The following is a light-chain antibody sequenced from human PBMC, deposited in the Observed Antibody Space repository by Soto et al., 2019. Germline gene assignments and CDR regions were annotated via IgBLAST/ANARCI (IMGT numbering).Light chain of an antibody. CDR2: RAS. CDR3: QHYNDYSRV. Sequence: DIQMTQSPSTLSASIGDIVTITCGTSQSVGSWLAWYQHKAGKAPKLLIYRASSLATGVPSRFSGSGSGTAFTLTITSLQPDDFATYYCQHYNDYSRVFGQGTKVEIK. J-gene: IGKJ1*01. CDR1: QSVGSW. V-gene: IGKV1-5*03.